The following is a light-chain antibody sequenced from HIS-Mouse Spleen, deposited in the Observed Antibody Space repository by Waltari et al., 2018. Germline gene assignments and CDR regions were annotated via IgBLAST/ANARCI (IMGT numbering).Light chain of an antibody. Sequence: DIVMTQSPDSLAVSLGERATINCKSSQSVLYSYNNKNDLAWYQQKPGQPPKLLIYWASTRESGVPERFSGSGSGTDFTLTISSLQAEDVAVYYCQQYYSTPYTFGQGTKLEIK. V-gene: IGKV4-1*01. J-gene: IGKJ2*01. CDR3: QQYYSTPYT. CDR1: QSVLYSYNNKND. CDR2: WAS.